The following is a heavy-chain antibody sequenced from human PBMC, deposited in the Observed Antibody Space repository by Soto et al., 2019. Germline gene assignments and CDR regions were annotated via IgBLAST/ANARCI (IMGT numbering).Heavy chain of an antibody. D-gene: IGHD6-19*01. CDR2: IKQDGSEK. CDR1: GFTFSSYW. CDR3: ARTPSGYSSGWQLYWYFDL. V-gene: IGHV3-7*01. Sequence: EVQLVESGGGLVQPGGSLRLSCAASGFTFSSYWMSWVRQAPGKGLEWVANIKQDGSEKYYVDSVKGRFTISRDNAKNSLYLQMNSLRAEDTAVYYCARTPSGYSSGWQLYWYFDLWGRGTLVTVSS. J-gene: IGHJ2*01.